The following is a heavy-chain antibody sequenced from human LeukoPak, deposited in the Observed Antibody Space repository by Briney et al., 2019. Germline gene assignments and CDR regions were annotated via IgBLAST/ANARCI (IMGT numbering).Heavy chain of an antibody. Sequence: GGSLRLSCAASGFTVSSNYMNWVRQAPGKGLEWVSVIYSGGSTYYADSVKGRFTISRDNSKNTLYLQMNSLRAEDTAVYYCARAHNWKYGSFDFWGQGTLVTVSS. V-gene: IGHV3-66*01. CDR1: GFTVSSNY. D-gene: IGHD1-7*01. J-gene: IGHJ4*02. CDR2: IYSGGST. CDR3: ARAHNWKYGSFDF.